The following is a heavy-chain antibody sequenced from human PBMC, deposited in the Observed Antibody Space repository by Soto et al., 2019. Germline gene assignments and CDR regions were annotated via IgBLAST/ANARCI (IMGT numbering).Heavy chain of an antibody. J-gene: IGHJ5*02. D-gene: IGHD3-10*01. CDR2: IYYSGST. Sequence: PSETLSLTCTVSGGSISSGGYYWSWIRQHPGKGLEWIGYIYYSGSTYYNPSLKSRVTISVDTSKNQFSLKLSSVTAADTAVYYCXEFYYGSGTHVSNWFDPWGQGTLVTVSS. V-gene: IGHV4-31*03. CDR3: XEFYYGSGTHVSNWFDP. CDR1: GGSISSGGYY.